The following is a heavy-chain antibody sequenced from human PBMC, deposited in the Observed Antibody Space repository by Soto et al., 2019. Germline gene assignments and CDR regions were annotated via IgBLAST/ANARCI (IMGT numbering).Heavy chain of an antibody. CDR2: INHSGST. J-gene: IGHJ4*02. Sequence: PSETLSLTCAVYGGSFSCYYWIWIRQPPGKGLEWIGEINHSGSTNYNPSLKSRVTISVDTSKNQFSLKLSSVTAADTAVYYCARERRIQLWLRPFDYWGQGTLVTVSS. CDR3: ARERRIQLWLRPFDY. D-gene: IGHD5-18*01. V-gene: IGHV4-34*01. CDR1: GGSFSCYY.